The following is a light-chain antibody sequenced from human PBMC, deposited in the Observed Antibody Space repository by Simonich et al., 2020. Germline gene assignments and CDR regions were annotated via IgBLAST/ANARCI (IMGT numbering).Light chain of an antibody. CDR1: QSLLHSDGKTN. J-gene: IGKJ2*01. Sequence: DIVMTQTPLSLYVTPGQPASISCKSSQSLLHSDGKTNLYWYLQKPGQSPQLLIDEVSNRVSGVSDRFSGSGSGTDFTLKISRVEAEDVGVYYCMQSIQLPSYTFGQGTKLEIK. V-gene: IGKV2D-29*02. CDR3: MQSIQLPSYT. CDR2: EVS.